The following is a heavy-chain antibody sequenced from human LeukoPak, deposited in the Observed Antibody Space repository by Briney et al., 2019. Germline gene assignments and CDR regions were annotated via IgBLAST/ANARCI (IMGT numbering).Heavy chain of an antibody. CDR2: TSSDLNVK. D-gene: IGHD3-10*01. CDR3: AREGYYGSGSPPSLYFDY. CDR1: GFTFRNYV. V-gene: IGHV3-30-3*01. J-gene: IGHJ4*02. Sequence: GGSLRLPCAASGFTFRNYVIHWVRQAPGKGLEWVAVTSSDLNVKLYADSVKGRFTISRDNSRSTLYLQMNSLRPEDTAIYYYAREGYYGSGSPPSLYFDYWGQGTLVTVSS.